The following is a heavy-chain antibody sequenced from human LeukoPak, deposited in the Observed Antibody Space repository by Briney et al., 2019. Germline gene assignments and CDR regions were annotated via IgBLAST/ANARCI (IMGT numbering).Heavy chain of an antibody. Sequence: ASVKVSCKASGYTFTGYYMHWVRQAPGQGLEWMGWINPNSGGTNYAQKFQGRVTMTRDTSISTAYMELSRLRSDDTAVYYCARDLRGYSYGYHYYYMDVWGKGTTVTVSS. CDR2: INPNSGGT. CDR3: ARDLRGYSYGYHYYYMDV. V-gene: IGHV1-2*02. J-gene: IGHJ6*03. D-gene: IGHD5-18*01. CDR1: GYTFTGYY.